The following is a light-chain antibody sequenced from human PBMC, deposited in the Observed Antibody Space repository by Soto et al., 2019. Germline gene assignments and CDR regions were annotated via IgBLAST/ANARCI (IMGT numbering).Light chain of an antibody. CDR3: QQYNNWRRGA. Sequence: ATLSVAAGVKVSVSCRASQGVSRKLAWYQHKPGQATRLIISGASTGATGIPARFSGSVSGTEFIRTLSSLQSEDFELYYCQQYNNWRRGAIGKGTRLEIK. CDR1: QGVSRK. J-gene: IGKJ5*01. CDR2: GAS. V-gene: IGKV3-15*01.